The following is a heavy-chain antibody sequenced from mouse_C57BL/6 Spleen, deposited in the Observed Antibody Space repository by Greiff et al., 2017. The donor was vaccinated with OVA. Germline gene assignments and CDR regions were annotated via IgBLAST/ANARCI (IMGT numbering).Heavy chain of an antibody. CDR1: GYAFSSSW. Sequence: VQLHQSGPELVKPGASVKISCKASGYAFSSSWMNWVKQRPGKGLEWIGRIYPGDGDTNYNGKFKGKATLTADKSSSTAYMQLSSLTSEDSAVYFCARTWDEGAMDYWGQGTSVTVSS. V-gene: IGHV1-82*01. J-gene: IGHJ4*01. CDR3: ARTWDEGAMDY. D-gene: IGHD4-1*01. CDR2: IYPGDGDT.